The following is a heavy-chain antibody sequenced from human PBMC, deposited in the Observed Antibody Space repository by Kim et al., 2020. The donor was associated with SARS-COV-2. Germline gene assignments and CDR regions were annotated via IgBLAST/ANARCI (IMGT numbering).Heavy chain of an antibody. J-gene: IGHJ4*02. V-gene: IGHV4-59*01. D-gene: IGHD4-17*01. CDR2: IYYGGRT. Sequence: SETLSLTCTVSGGSISGYFWSWIRQPPGKGLEWIGYIYYGGRTKYNPSLMSRVTISVDTAKNQFSLKLTSVTAADTALYYCARVGTKDYGDLYFDFWDQG. CDR3: ARVGTKDYGDLYFDF. CDR1: GGSISGYF.